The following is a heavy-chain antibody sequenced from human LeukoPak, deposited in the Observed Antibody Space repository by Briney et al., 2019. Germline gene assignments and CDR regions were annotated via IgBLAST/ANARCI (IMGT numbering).Heavy chain of an antibody. J-gene: IGHJ4*02. D-gene: IGHD5-18*01. CDR3: ASGGYSYGYREPEFDY. CDR2: ISSSSSYI. CDR1: GFTFSSYS. V-gene: IGHV3-21*01. Sequence: MTGGSLRLSCAPSGFTFSSYSMNWVRPAPGKGLEWVSSISSSSSYIYYAHSVKGRFTISRDNAKNSLYLQMNSLRAEDTAVYYCASGGYSYGYREPEFDYWGQGALVTVSS.